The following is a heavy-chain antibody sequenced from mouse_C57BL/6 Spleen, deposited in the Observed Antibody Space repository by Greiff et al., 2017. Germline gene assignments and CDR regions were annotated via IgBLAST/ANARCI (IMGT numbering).Heavy chain of an antibody. D-gene: IGHD1-1*01. Sequence: VQLQQPGAELVKPGASVKMSCKASGYTFTSYWITWVKQRPGQGLEWIGDIYPGSGSTNYNEKFKSKATLTVDTSSSTAYMQLSSLTSEDSAVYYCARHYGSTTEAMDYWGQGTSVTVSS. J-gene: IGHJ4*01. CDR2: IYPGSGST. CDR1: GYTFTSYW. V-gene: IGHV1-55*01. CDR3: ARHYGSTTEAMDY.